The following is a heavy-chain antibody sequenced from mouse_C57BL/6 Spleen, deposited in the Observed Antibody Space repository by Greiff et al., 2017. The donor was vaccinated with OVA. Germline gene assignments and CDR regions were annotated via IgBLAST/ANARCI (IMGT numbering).Heavy chain of an antibody. Sequence: QVQLKQPGTELVKPGASVKLSCKASGYTFTSYWMHWVKQRPGQGLEWIGNINPSNGGTNYNEKFKSKATLTVDKSSSTAYMQLSSLTSEDSAVYYGARGVTTVVPYFDYWGQGTTLTVSS. J-gene: IGHJ2*01. CDR3: ARGVTTVVPYFDY. D-gene: IGHD1-1*01. V-gene: IGHV1-53*01. CDR2: INPSNGGT. CDR1: GYTFTSYW.